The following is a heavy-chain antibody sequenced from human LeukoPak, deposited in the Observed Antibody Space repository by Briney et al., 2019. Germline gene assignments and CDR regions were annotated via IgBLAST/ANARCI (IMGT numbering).Heavy chain of an antibody. CDR2: IYPGDSDT. J-gene: IGHJ4*02. CDR1: GYSFTNSW. CDR3: ARSAFGVVIDFDY. Sequence: GEFLKISCKGSGYSFTNSWIGWVRQMPGKGLEWMGIIYPGDSDTRYSPSFQGQVTISADKSISTAYLQWSSLKASDTAMYYCARSAFGVVIDFDYWGQGTLVTVSS. V-gene: IGHV5-51*01. D-gene: IGHD3-3*01.